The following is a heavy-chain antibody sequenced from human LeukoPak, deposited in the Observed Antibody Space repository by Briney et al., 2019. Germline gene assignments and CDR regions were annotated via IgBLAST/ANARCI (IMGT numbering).Heavy chain of an antibody. CDR1: GFTFSSYA. CDR3: AKDGDSSGYYYITYYFDY. CDR2: ISGSGGST. V-gene: IGHV3-23*01. J-gene: IGHJ4*02. Sequence: QPGGSLRLSCAASGFTFSSYAMSWVRQAPGEGLEWVSAISGSGGSTYYADSVKGRFTISRDNSKNTLYLQMNSLSAEDTAVYYCAKDGDSSGYYYITYYFDYWGQGTLVTVSS. D-gene: IGHD3-22*01.